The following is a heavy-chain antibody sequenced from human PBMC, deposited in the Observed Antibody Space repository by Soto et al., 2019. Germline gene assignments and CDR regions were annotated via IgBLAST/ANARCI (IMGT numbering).Heavy chain of an antibody. CDR2: ISSSGSTI. Sequence: PGXSLRLSCAASGFTFSDYYISWIVQAPGKGLEWVSYISSSGSTIYYADSVKGRFTISRDNAKNSLYLQMNSLRSEDTAVYYCARGIKYGDYSRWLDPWGPGTLVTVSS. J-gene: IGHJ5*02. V-gene: IGHV3-11*01. CDR1: GFTFSDYY. CDR3: ARGIKYGDYSRWLDP. D-gene: IGHD4-17*01.